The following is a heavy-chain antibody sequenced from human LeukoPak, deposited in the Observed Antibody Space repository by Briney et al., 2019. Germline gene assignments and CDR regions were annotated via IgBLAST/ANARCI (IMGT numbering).Heavy chain of an antibody. J-gene: IGHJ5*02. CDR2: ISGSGGST. V-gene: IGHV3-23*01. D-gene: IGHD3-10*01. CDR3: AKGSSPDYYGSGRFDP. CDR1: GFTFSNYV. Sequence: GGSLRLSCAASGFTFSNYVMSWVRQALEKGLQWVSSISGSGGSTYYADSVKGRFTISRDGSKNTLYLQMNSLRAEDTAVYFCAKGSSPDYYGSGRFDPWGQGTLVTVSS.